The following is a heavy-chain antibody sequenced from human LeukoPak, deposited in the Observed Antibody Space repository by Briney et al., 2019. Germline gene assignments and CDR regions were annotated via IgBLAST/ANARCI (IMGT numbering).Heavy chain of an antibody. Sequence: GGSLRLSCAASGFTFSSYWMHWVRQAPGKGVVWVSRINSDGSSTSYADSVKGRFTISRDNAKNTLYLQMNSLRAEDTAVYYCAREIPQYCSSTRCWGPHFDYWGQGTLVTVSS. CDR2: INSDGSST. V-gene: IGHV3-74*01. CDR3: AREIPQYCSSTRCWGPHFDY. J-gene: IGHJ4*02. D-gene: IGHD2-2*01. CDR1: GFTFSSYW.